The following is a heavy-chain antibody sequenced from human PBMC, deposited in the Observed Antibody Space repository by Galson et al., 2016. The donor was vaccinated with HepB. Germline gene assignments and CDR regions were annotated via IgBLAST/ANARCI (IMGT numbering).Heavy chain of an antibody. V-gene: IGHV3-33*01. D-gene: IGHD3-22*01. CDR2: IWFDGSKK. Sequence: SLRLSCAASGFTFSNYGMHWVRQAPGKGLEWVAVIWFDGSKKYYGDSVKGRFTISRDDSKDALYLQMNSLRAEDTALYYCARDYYYDSRGGFDYWGQGTLVTVSS. CDR1: GFTFSNYG. J-gene: IGHJ4*02. CDR3: ARDYYYDSRGGFDY.